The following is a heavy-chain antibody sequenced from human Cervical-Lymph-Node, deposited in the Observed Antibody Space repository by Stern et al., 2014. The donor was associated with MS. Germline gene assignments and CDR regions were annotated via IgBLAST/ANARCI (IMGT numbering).Heavy chain of an antibody. D-gene: IGHD3-10*01. J-gene: IGHJ5*02. CDR1: GD. Sequence: VQLVQSGADVKKPGSSVRVSCKASGDISWLRQAPGQGLESMGGTLRPVGTAPYTQRCQGRLTITADKSTNTTYMELSSLRSDDTAIYYCATGAGDNWFDPWGQGTLVSVSS. V-gene: IGHV1-69*06. CDR2: TLRPVGTA. CDR3: ATGAGDNWFDP.